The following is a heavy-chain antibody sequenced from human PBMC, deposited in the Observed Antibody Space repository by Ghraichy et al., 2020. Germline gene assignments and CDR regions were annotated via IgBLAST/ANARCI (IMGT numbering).Heavy chain of an antibody. D-gene: IGHD1-1*01. V-gene: IGHV4-39*01. CDR2: IYYNGIT. Sequence: QTLSLTCTVFGGSVSSSRYYWGWIRQPPGKGLEWIGNIYYNGITYYNPSLESRVTISIDTSKNQFSRKLSSVTATAPAVYSCARSTSTAFDYWGQGTPVPVSS. CDR3: ARSTSTAFDY. CDR1: GGSVSSSRYY. J-gene: IGHJ4*02.